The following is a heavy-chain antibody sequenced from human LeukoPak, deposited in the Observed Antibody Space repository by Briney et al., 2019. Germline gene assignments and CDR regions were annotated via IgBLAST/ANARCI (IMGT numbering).Heavy chain of an antibody. Sequence: GGSLRLSCAASGFTFSSYGMHWVRQAPGRGLEWVAVIWYDGSNKYYADSVKGRFTISRDNSKNTLYLQMNSLRAEDTAVYYCAREGSRYSSSWYRLYYFDYWGQGTLVTVSS. CDR3: AREGSRYSSSWYRLYYFDY. J-gene: IGHJ4*02. V-gene: IGHV3-33*08. CDR1: GFTFSSYG. CDR2: IWYDGSNK. D-gene: IGHD6-13*01.